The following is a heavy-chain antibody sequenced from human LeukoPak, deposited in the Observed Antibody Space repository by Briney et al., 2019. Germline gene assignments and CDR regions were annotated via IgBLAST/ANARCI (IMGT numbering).Heavy chain of an antibody. D-gene: IGHD1-26*01. Sequence: LSGGSLRLSCAASGFTFSSYAMHWVRQAPGKGLEYVSAISSNGGSTYYANSVKGRFTISRDNSKNTLYLQMGSLRAEDMAVYYCAMGGFSYYYYYMDVWGKGTTVTVSS. CDR1: GFTFSSYA. CDR2: ISSNGGST. CDR3: AMGGFSYYYYYMDV. J-gene: IGHJ6*03. V-gene: IGHV3-64*01.